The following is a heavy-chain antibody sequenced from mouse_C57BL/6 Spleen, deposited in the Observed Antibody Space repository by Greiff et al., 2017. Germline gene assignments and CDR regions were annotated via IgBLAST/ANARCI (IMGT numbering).Heavy chain of an antibody. CDR1: GYTFTSYW. V-gene: IGHV1-69*01. CDR3: ARGYYDYYYFDY. J-gene: IGHJ2*01. CDR2: IDPSDSYT. Sequence: VQLQQSGAELVIPGASVKLSCQASGYTFTSYWMPWVKQRPGQGLEWIGEIDPSDSYTNYNQKFKGKSTLTVDKSSSTAYMQLSSLTSEDSAVYYCARGYYDYYYFDYWGQGTTLTVSS. D-gene: IGHD2-4*01.